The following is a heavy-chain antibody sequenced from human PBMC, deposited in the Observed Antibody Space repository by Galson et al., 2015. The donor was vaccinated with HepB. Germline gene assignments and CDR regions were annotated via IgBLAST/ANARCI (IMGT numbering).Heavy chain of an antibody. V-gene: IGHV3-9*01. CDR3: AKGGGGSYFPEFDY. D-gene: IGHD1-26*01. Sequence: SLRLSCAASGFTFDDYAMHWVRQAPGKGLEWVSGISWNSGSIGYADSVKGRFTISRDNAKNSLYLQMNSLRAEDTAFYYCAKGGGGSYFPEFDYWGQGTLVTVSS. CDR1: GFTFDDYA. J-gene: IGHJ4*02. CDR2: ISWNSGSI.